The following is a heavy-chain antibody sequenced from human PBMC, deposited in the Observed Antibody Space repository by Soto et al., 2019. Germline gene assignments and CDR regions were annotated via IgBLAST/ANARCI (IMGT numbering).Heavy chain of an antibody. V-gene: IGHV3-30*18. CDR3: AKGIYCSGGSCYPSSYGMDV. Sequence: GGSLRLSCAASGFTFSSYGMHWVRQAPGKGLERVAVISYDGSNKYYADSVKGRFTISRDNSKNTLYLQMNSLRAEDTAVYYCAKGIYCSGGSCYPSSYGMDVWGQGTTVTVSS. CDR2: ISYDGSNK. D-gene: IGHD2-15*01. J-gene: IGHJ6*02. CDR1: GFTFSSYG.